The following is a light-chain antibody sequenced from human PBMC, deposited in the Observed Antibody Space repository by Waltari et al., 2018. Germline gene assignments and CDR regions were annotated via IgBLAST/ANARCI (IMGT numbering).Light chain of an antibody. CDR3: QSYDNSLTGYYV. V-gene: IGLV1-40*01. J-gene: IGLJ1*01. CDR1: RSNIGAGSD. CDR2: GNS. Sequence: QPVLTQPPSVSAAPGQRVTISCTGSRSNIGAGSDVHWYHPFPGTAPNFPLSGNSNRPSGVPDRFSGSKSGTSASLVISGLQAEDEADYYCQSYDNSLTGYYVFGTGTKVTVL.